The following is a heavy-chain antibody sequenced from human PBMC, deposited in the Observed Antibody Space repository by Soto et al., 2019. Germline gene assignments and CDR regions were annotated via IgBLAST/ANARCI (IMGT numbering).Heavy chain of an antibody. CDR3: AKYYGDYGRYYYYYGMDV. CDR1: GFTFSSYA. CDR2: ISGSGGGT. J-gene: IGHJ6*02. D-gene: IGHD4-17*01. Sequence: EVQLLESGGGLVQPGGSLRLSCAASGFTFSSYAMSWVRQAPGKGLEWVSAISGSGGGTYYADSGKGRFTISRDNSKNTLYLQMNSLRAEDTAVYYCAKYYGDYGRYYYYYGMDVWGQGTTVTVSS. V-gene: IGHV3-23*01.